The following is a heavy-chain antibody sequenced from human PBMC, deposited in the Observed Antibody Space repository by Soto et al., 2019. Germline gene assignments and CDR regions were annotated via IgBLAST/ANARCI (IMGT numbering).Heavy chain of an antibody. CDR1: GFTFSSYG. Sequence: PGGSLRLSCAASGFTFSSYGMHWVRQAPGKXLEWVAVIWYDGSNKYYADSVKGRFTISRDNSKNTLYLQMNSLRAEDTAVYYCARGPYSGYDFRFDAFDIWGQGTMVTVSS. D-gene: IGHD5-12*01. CDR3: ARGPYSGYDFRFDAFDI. V-gene: IGHV3-33*01. J-gene: IGHJ3*02. CDR2: IWYDGSNK.